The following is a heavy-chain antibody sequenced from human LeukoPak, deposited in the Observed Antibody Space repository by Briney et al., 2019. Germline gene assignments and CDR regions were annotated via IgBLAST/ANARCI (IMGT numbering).Heavy chain of an antibody. CDR3: ARGCGDYPACWFDP. Sequence: ASVKVSCKASGGTFSSYAISWVRQAPGQGLEWMGGIIPIFGTANYAQKFQGRVTITADKSTSTAYMELRSLRSDDTAVYYCARGCGDYPACWFDPWGQGTLVTVSS. CDR2: IIPIFGTA. D-gene: IGHD4-17*01. J-gene: IGHJ5*02. CDR1: GGTFSSYA. V-gene: IGHV1-69*06.